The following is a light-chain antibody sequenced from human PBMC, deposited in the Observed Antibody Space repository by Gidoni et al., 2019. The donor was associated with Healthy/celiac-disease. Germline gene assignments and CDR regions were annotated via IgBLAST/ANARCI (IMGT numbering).Light chain of an antibody. CDR3: QQYNSYLT. CDR1: QSISSW. Sequence: DIQMTQSPSTLSASVGDRVPITCRASQSISSWLDWYQQKPGKAPKLLIYKASSLESGVQARFSGSGSGTECTLTISSLQPDDFATYYCQQYNSYLTFGGGTKVEIK. CDR2: KAS. J-gene: IGKJ4*01. V-gene: IGKV1-5*03.